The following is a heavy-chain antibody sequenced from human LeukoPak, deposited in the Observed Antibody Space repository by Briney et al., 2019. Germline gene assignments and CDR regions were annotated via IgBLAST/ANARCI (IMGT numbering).Heavy chain of an antibody. D-gene: IGHD5-18*01. Sequence: KPSETLSLTCAVYGGSFSGYYWSWIRQPPGKGLEWIGEINHSGSTNYNPSLKSRVTISVDTSKNQFSLKLSSVTAADTAVYYCARGGYSYVYWGQGTLVTVSS. CDR1: GGSFSGYY. CDR3: ARGGYSYVY. J-gene: IGHJ4*02. CDR2: INHSGST. V-gene: IGHV4-34*01.